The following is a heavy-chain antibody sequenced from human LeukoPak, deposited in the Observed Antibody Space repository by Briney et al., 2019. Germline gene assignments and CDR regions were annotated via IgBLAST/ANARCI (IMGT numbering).Heavy chain of an antibody. CDR1: GGSISRGTYY. CDR3: ATLLNDAFDI. D-gene: IGHD2-8*02. CDR2: IYYRGNI. V-gene: IGHV4-39*01. Sequence: PSETLSLTCTVSGGSISRGTYYWGWIRQPPGKGLEWIGNIYYRGNIYYNPSLKSRVTISGDTSRNQFSLKMSSVTAADTAVYYCATLLNDAFDIWGQGIMVTVSS. J-gene: IGHJ3*02.